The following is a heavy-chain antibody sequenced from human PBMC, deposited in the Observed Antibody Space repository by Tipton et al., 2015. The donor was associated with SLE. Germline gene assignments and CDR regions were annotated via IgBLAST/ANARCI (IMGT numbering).Heavy chain of an antibody. CDR1: GGSISSSRDY. V-gene: IGHV4-39*07. D-gene: IGHD3-22*01. CDR3: ARAGYSDVGGYCGPTDY. J-gene: IGHJ4*02. CDR2: VYHGGST. Sequence: GLVKPSETLSLTCTVSGGSISSSRDYWGWIRQPPGKGLEWIGGVYHGGSTYYNPSLKSRVTISVDTSKNHFSLKLSSVTAADTAVYYCARAGYSDVGGYCGPTDYWGQGTLVTVSS.